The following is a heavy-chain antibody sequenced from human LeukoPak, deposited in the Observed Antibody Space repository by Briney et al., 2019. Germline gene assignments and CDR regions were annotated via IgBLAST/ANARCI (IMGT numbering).Heavy chain of an antibody. CDR1: GGSVSSDSCY. J-gene: IGHJ4*02. Sequence: PSETLSLTCTVSGGSVSSDSCYWSWIRQPPGKGLEWIGEINHSGSTNYNPSLKSRVTISVDTSKNQFSLKLSSVTAADTAVYYCARGKGIRPRYSYGPYFDYWGQGTLVTVSS. V-gene: IGHV4-39*07. CDR2: INHSGST. CDR3: ARGKGIRPRYSYGPYFDY. D-gene: IGHD5-18*01.